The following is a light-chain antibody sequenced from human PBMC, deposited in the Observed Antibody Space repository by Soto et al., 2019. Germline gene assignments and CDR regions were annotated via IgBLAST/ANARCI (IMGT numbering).Light chain of an antibody. CDR2: SGS. CDR1: QGLNNN. CDR3: QQYNNWPFT. Sequence: EVVMTQSPATLSVSSGEKVTLSCRASQGLNNNLAWYQQKPGQAPRLLIFSGSARPTGIPATFSGSGSGTEFTLTISSLQSEHSAIYYCQQYNNWPFTFGQGTKLEIK. V-gene: IGKV3-15*01. J-gene: IGKJ2*01.